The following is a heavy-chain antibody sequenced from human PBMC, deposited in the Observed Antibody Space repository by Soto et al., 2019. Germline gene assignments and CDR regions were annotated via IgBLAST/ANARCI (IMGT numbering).Heavy chain of an antibody. CDR2: MYDSVTT. CDR3: ATDHEGGAGRGR. V-gene: IGHV4-59*01. D-gene: IGHD1-26*01. Sequence: QVHLQESGPRLVKPSETLSLTCSVSGASISSNHWSWIRQPPGKGLEWIVCMYDSVTTRYDSFFNGRATISIATAHNQLSLTLTSVTAADTAVYYCATDHEGGAGRGRWGQGTLVIISS. CDR1: GASISSNH. J-gene: IGHJ4*02.